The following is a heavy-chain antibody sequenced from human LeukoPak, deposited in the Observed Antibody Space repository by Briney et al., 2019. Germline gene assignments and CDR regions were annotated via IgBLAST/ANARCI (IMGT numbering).Heavy chain of an antibody. CDR2: ISGSGGST. Sequence: GGSLRLSCAASGFTFSSYAMSWDRQAPGKGLEWVSAISGSGGSTYYADSVKGRFTISRDNSKNTLYLQMNSLRAEDTAVYYCAKTNGLLLWFGESCDYWGQGTLVTVSS. V-gene: IGHV3-23*01. D-gene: IGHD3-10*01. CDR1: GFTFSSYA. J-gene: IGHJ4*02. CDR3: AKTNGLLLWFGESCDY.